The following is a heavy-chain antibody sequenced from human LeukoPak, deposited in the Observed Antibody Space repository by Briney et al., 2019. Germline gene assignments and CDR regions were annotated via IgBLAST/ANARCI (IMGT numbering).Heavy chain of an antibody. D-gene: IGHD3-3*01. J-gene: IGHJ3*02. V-gene: IGHV4-30-4*08. CDR2: IYYSGST. Sequence: PSGTLSLTCAVSGGSISSGDYYWSWIRQPPGKGLEWIGYIYYSGSTYYNPSLKSRVTISVDTSKNQFSLKLSSVTAADTAVYYCARAALGDAGSPWSGYSPPGPAFDIWGQGTMVTVSS. CDR1: GGSISSGDYY. CDR3: ARAALGDAGSPWSGYSPPGPAFDI.